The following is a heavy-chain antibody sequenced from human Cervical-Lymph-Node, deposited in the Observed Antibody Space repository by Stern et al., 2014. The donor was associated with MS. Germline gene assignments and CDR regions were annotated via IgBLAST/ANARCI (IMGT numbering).Heavy chain of an antibody. CDR1: GYTFTSYG. V-gene: IGHV1-18*01. J-gene: IGHJ4*02. CDR3: ARDSIAVPAKTGDY. Sequence: QVQLMQSGAEVKKPGASVKVSCEASGYTFTSYGISWVRQAPGQGLEWMGWISGYNDNTKYTQKVQGRVTMTTDTSTSTAYMELRSLRSDDTAVYYCARDSIAVPAKTGDYWGQGTLVTVSS. D-gene: IGHD2-15*01. CDR2: ISGYNDNT.